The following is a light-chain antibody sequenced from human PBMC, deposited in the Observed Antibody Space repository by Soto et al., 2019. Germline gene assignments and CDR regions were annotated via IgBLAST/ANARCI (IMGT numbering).Light chain of an antibody. CDR1: QSVSNNY. CDR2: GAS. CDR3: HQCGNIPLT. Sequence: EIVLTQSPGTLSLSPGERATLSCRASQSVSNNYLAWYQQKPGQAPRLLIYGASSRATGIPDRFSGSGSGTEFTLTISRLDPEDFAVYYCHQCGNIPLTFGGGTKVEMK. V-gene: IGKV3-20*01. J-gene: IGKJ4*01.